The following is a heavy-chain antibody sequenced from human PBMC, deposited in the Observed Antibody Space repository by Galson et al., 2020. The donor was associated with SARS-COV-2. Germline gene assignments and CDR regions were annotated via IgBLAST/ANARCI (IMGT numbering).Heavy chain of an antibody. Sequence: ASVKVSYKASGYTFTGYYMHWVRQAPGQGLEWMGWINPNSGGTNYAQKFQGWVTMTRDTSISTAYMELSRLRSDDTAVYYCARDDRGSTSWDFDYWGQGTLVTVSA. CDR1: GYTFTGYY. CDR2: INPNSGGT. D-gene: IGHD1-1*01. V-gene: IGHV1-2*04. CDR3: ARDDRGSTSWDFDY. J-gene: IGHJ4*02.